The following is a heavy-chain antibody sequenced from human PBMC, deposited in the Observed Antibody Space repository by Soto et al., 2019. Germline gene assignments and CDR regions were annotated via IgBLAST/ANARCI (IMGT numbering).Heavy chain of an antibody. CDR2: INHSGCT. V-gene: IGHV4-34*01. D-gene: IGHD3-10*01. CDR3: ARFMRGSIVATISKGFWFDP. CDR1: GGSFSGYY. J-gene: IGHJ5*02. Sequence: QVQLQQWGAGLLKPSETLSLTCAVYGGSFSGYYWSWIRQPPGKGLEWIGEINHSGCTNYNPSLKSRVTISVDTSKNQSSLKLSSVTAADTAVYYCARFMRGSIVATISKGFWFDPWGQGTLVTVSS.